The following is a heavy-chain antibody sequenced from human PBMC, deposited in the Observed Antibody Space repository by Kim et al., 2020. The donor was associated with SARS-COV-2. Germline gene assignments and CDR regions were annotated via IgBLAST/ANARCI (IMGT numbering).Heavy chain of an antibody. Sequence: NYSPSFQGHVTISADKSISTAYLQWSSLKASDTAMYYCARAGVGNWFDPWGQGTLVTVSS. D-gene: IGHD3-10*01. CDR3: ARAGVGNWFDP. V-gene: IGHV5-10-1*01. J-gene: IGHJ5*02.